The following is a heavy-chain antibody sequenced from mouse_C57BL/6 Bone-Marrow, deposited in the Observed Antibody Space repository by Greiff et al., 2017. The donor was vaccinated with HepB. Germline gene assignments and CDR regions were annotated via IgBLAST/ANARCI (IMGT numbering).Heavy chain of an antibody. D-gene: IGHD1-1*01. V-gene: IGHV2-9-1*01. CDR2: IWTGGGT. J-gene: IGHJ2*01. CDR1: GFSLTSYA. CDR3: ARNTPPYYGSSSHFDY. Sequence: VMLVESGPGLVAPSQSLSITCTVSGFSLTSYAISWVRQPPGKGLEWLGVIWTGGGTNYNSALKSRLSISKDNSKSQVFLKMNSLQTDDTARYYCARNTPPYYGSSSHFDYWGQGTTLTVSS.